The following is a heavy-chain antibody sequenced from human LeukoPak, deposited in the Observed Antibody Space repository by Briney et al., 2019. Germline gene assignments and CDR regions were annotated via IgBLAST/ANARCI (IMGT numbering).Heavy chain of an antibody. V-gene: IGHV4-4*07. CDR3: ARGPIAAAVPYYFDF. J-gene: IGHJ4*02. D-gene: IGHD6-13*01. CDR1: GDSISGYY. Sequence: SETLSLTCTVSGDSISGYYWSWIRQPAGKGLELIGRMSQSGTTNHNPSLKSRVTMSVDTSKNQFSLNLSSVAAADTAVYYCARGPIAAAVPYYFDFWGQGTLVTVSS. CDR2: MSQSGTT.